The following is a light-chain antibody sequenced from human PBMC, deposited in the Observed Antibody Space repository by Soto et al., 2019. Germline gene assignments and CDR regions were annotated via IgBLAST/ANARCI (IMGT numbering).Light chain of an antibody. Sequence: DIQMTQSPSTLSSSVGDRVTITCRASHSISVWLAWYQQKPGKAPKLLIYQASTLESGVPSRFSGRGSGTDFTLTISSLQPDEFATYYCQQYYTYPYTGGQGTKLEIK. CDR1: HSISVW. CDR3: QQYYTYPYT. J-gene: IGKJ2*01. CDR2: QAS. V-gene: IGKV1-5*03.